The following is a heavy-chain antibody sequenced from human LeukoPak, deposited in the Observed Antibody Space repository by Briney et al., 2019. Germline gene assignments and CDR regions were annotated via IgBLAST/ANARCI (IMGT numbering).Heavy chain of an antibody. D-gene: IGHD6-13*01. CDR2: FTSMSRTI. CDR3: ARQSSGIAATDKIDY. J-gene: IGHJ4*02. Sequence: GGSLRLSCAASGFTFSRYSMTWVRQAPGKGLEWVSSFTSMSRTIHYADSVKGRFTISRDDAKESLYLQMNSLGAEDTAIYYCARQSSGIAATDKIDYWGQGALVTVSS. CDR1: GFTFSRYS. V-gene: IGHV3-21*01.